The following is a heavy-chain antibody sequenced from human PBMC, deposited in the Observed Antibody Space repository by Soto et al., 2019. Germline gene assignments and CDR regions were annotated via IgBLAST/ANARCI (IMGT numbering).Heavy chain of an antibody. CDR2: IGTSSSYI. D-gene: IGHD4-17*01. CDR1: GFTFGSYT. J-gene: IGHJ6*02. CDR3: ARDAGRDYLYYYYGMEG. V-gene: IGHV3-21*01. Sequence: PGGSLRLSCAASGFTFGSYTMNWVRQAPGRGLEWVSSIGTSSSYIYYADSVKGRFTISRDNAKNSLFLQMNSLRADDTAVYYCARDAGRDYLYYYYGMEGWGQGTTVTV.